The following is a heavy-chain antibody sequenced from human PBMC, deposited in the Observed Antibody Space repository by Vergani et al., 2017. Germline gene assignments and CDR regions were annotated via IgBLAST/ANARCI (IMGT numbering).Heavy chain of an antibody. CDR2: IYYSWNT. Sequence: QVQLQQWGAGLLKPSETLSLTCAVYGGSFSGYYWSWIRQPPGKGLEWIGYIYYSWNTNYNPSLKSRVTTSVDTSKNQYPLKLSSVTAADTAVYYCARDLENDGGNSGCFDPWGQGTLVTVSS. D-gene: IGHD4-23*01. J-gene: IGHJ5*02. V-gene: IGHV4-34*11. CDR3: ARDLENDGGNSGCFDP. CDR1: GGSFSGYY.